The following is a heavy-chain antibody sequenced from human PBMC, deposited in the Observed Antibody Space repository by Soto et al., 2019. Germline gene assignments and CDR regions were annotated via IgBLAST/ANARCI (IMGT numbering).Heavy chain of an antibody. D-gene: IGHD3-9*01. CDR2: IYYSGST. CDR3: ARPHARQKYDILTGYSFWFDP. J-gene: IGHJ5*02. CDR1: GGSISSSSYY. Sequence: SETLSLTCTVSGGSISSSSYYWGWIRQPPGKGLEWIGSIYYSGSTYYNPYLKSRVTISVDTSKNQFSLKLSSVTAADTAVYYCARPHARQKYDILTGYSFWFDPWGQGTLVTVSS. V-gene: IGHV4-39*01.